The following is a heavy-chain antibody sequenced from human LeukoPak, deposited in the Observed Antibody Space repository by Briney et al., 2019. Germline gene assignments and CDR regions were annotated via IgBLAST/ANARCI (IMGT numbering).Heavy chain of an antibody. Sequence: ASVKVSCKASGGTFSSDAISCVREAPGQGLEWMGGIIPIFGTANYAQKFQGRVTITTDESTSTAYMELSSLRSEETAVYYCARERALKGDYYDSNDGEGIFDYWGQGTLVTVSS. J-gene: IGHJ4*02. CDR1: GGTFSSDA. CDR2: IIPIFGTA. V-gene: IGHV1-69*05. D-gene: IGHD3-22*01. CDR3: ARERALKGDYYDSNDGEGIFDY.